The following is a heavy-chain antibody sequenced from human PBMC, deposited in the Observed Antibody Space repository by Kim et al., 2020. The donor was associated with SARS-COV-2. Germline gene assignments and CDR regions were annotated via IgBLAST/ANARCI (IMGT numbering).Heavy chain of an antibody. V-gene: IGHV4-59*01. D-gene: IGHD3-10*01. J-gene: IGHJ4*02. CDR3: AEYGAGSYPRFDS. Sequence: PFCRSRVPISVDTSKNQFSLNLASVTAADTALYYCAEYGAGSYPRFDSWGQGTLVTVSS.